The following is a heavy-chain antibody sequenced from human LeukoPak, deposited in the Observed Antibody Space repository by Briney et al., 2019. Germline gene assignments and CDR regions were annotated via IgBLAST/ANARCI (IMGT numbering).Heavy chain of an antibody. CDR1: GYTFTGYY. CDR2: INPNSGGT. J-gene: IGHJ6*03. V-gene: IGHV1-2*02. Sequence: GASVKVSCKASGYTFTGYYMHWVRQAPGQGLEWMGWINPNSGGTNYAQKFQGRVTMTRDTSISTAYMELSRLRSDDTAVYYCATVGSSVAAGTNYYYMDVWGKGTTVTVSS. CDR3: ATVGSSVAAGTNYYYMDV. D-gene: IGHD6-13*01.